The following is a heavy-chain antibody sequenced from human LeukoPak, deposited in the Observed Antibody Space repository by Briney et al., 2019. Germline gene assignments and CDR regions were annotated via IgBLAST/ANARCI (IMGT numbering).Heavy chain of an antibody. CDR2: INPSGGST. D-gene: IGHD3-3*01. J-gene: IGHJ5*02. CDR1: GYTFTSYY. Sequence: GASVKVSCKASGYTFTSYYMHWVRQAPGQGLEWMGIINPSGGSTSYAQRFQGRVTMTRDTSTSTAYMELRSLRSDDTAVYYCARDKPSGPDWFDPWGQGTLVTVSS. CDR3: ARDKPSGPDWFDP. V-gene: IGHV1-46*01.